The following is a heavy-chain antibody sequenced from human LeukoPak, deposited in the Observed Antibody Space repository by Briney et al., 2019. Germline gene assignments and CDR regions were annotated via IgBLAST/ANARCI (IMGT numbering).Heavy chain of an antibody. V-gene: IGHV4-4*07. CDR2: IYTSGST. CDR1: GGSISSYY. Sequence: PSETLSLTCTVSGGSISSYYWSWIRQPAGKGPEWIGRIYTSGSTNYNPSLKSRVTMSVDTSKNQFSLKLSSVTAADTAVNYCAAPLPPLGLDPWGQGTLVTVSS. J-gene: IGHJ5*02. CDR3: AAPLPPLGLDP. D-gene: IGHD3-16*01.